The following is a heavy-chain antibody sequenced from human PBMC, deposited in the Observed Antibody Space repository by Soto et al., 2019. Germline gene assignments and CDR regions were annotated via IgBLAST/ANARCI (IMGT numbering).Heavy chain of an antibody. CDR3: ARGRYCSSTSCSYYYYYYMDV. Sequence: GFCGSRIIKPPGKGLEWIGEINHSGSTNYNPSLKSRVTISVDTSKNQFSLKLSSVTAADTAVYYCARGRYCSSTSCSYYYYYYMDVWGKGTTVTVSS. CDR2: INHSGST. CDR1: GFC. V-gene: IGHV4-34*01. J-gene: IGHJ6*03. D-gene: IGHD2-2*01.